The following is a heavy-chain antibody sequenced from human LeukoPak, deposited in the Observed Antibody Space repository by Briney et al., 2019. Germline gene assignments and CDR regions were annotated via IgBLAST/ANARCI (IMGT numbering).Heavy chain of an antibody. CDR2: ISASGGST. D-gene: IGHD2-2*01. Sequence: PGGSLRLSCAASGFTFSSSAMSRVRQVPGKGLEWVSGISASGGSTNYADSVRGRFTISRDNSKNTLYLQMNSLRAEDTAVYYCAKGLCSSTSCPQKDWGQGTLVTVSS. CDR3: AKGLCSSTSCPQKD. V-gene: IGHV3-23*01. J-gene: IGHJ4*02. CDR1: GFTFSSSA.